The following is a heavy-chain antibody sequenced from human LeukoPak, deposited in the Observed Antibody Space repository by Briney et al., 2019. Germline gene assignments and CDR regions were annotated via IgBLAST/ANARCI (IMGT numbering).Heavy chain of an antibody. Sequence: GGSLRLSCAASGFTFSDHYMDWVRQAPGKGLEWVGRTRNKANSYTTEYAASVKGRFTISRDDSKNSLYLQMNSLRAEDTAIYYCAREYDYVWGTYGYWGQGTLVTVSS. J-gene: IGHJ4*02. CDR3: AREYDYVWGTYGY. D-gene: IGHD3-16*01. V-gene: IGHV3-72*01. CDR2: TRNKANSYTT. CDR1: GFTFSDHY.